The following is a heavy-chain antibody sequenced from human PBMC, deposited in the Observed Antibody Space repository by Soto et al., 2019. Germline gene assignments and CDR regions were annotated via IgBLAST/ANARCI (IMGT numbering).Heavy chain of an antibody. CDR1: GGSISSSSYY. D-gene: IGHD2-2*01. CDR3: ARHGDIVVVPAAIAYFDY. J-gene: IGHJ4*02. V-gene: IGHV4-39*01. Sequence: QLQLQESGPGLVKPSETLSLTCTVSGGSISSSSYYWGWIRQPPGKGLEWIGSIYYSGSTYYNPSLKSRVTISVDTSKNQFSLKLSSVTAADTAVYYCARHGDIVVVPAAIAYFDYWGQGTLVTVSS. CDR2: IYYSGST.